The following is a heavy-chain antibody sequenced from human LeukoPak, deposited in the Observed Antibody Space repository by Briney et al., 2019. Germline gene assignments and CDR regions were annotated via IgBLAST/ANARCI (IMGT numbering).Heavy chain of an antibody. V-gene: IGHV4-61*02. CDR3: AGEHGFGSSGYYFPHH. D-gene: IGHD3-22*01. J-gene: IGHJ5*02. CDR2: IYTSGNI. CDR1: GDSVSSDDYY. Sequence: SETLSLTCTVSGDSVSSDDYYWSWIRQPAGKVLEWIGRIYTSGNINYNPSLKGRVTISVDTSKNQFSLKLSSVTAADTAVYYCAGEHGFGSSGYYFPHHWGQGTLVTVSS.